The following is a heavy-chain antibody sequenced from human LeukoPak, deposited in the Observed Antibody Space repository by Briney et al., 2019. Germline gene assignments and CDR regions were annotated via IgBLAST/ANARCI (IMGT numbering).Heavy chain of an antibody. CDR1: GYSTSSGYY. Sequence: SETLSLTCTVSGYSTSSGYYWGWIRQPPGKGLEWIGSIYHSGSTYYNPSLKSRVTISVDTSKNQFSLKLSSVTAADTAVYYCASAPLHYYDSRYYFDYWGQGTLVTVSS. D-gene: IGHD3-22*01. V-gene: IGHV4-38-2*02. CDR2: IYHSGST. CDR3: ASAPLHYYDSRYYFDY. J-gene: IGHJ4*02.